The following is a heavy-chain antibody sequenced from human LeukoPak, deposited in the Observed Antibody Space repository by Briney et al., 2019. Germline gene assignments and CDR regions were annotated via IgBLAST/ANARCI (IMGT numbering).Heavy chain of an antibody. CDR2: IYSSGST. CDR3: ARRTLCCGERFDP. V-gene: IGHV4-59*08. CDR1: GGSINNYY. Sequence: SETLSLTCTVSGGSINNYYWSWIRQPPGKGLEWIGYIYSSGSTNYNPSLKSRVIISVGTSKNQFSLKLSSVTAADTAVYYCARRTLCCGERFDPWGQGTLVTVSS. J-gene: IGHJ5*02. D-gene: IGHD3-16*01.